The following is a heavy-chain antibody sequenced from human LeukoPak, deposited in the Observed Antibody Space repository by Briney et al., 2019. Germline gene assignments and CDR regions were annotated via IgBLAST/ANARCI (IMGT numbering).Heavy chain of an antibody. Sequence: GGSLRLSCAASGFSFSDYAMNWVRLTPGRGLEWVAFISGGGTNSLYADSVKGRFTISRDNSKNTLYLQMDSLGADDTALYYCAKGHSLTIAMGGLFDDWGQGTLVSVSS. CDR3: AKGHSLTIAMGGLFDD. J-gene: IGHJ4*02. CDR2: ISGGGTNS. V-gene: IGHV3-23*01. D-gene: IGHD6-19*01. CDR1: GFSFSDYA.